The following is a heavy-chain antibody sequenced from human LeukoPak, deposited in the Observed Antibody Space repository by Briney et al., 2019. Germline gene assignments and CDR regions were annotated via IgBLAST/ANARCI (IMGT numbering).Heavy chain of an antibody. CDR3: AKDLLTTDRPNLGN. V-gene: IGHV3-30*02. J-gene: IGHJ4*02. CDR1: GFTFSSYG. CDR2: IRYDGSNK. D-gene: IGHD4-11*01. Sequence: GSLRLSCAASGFTFSSYGMHWVRQAPGKGLEWVAFIRYDGSNKYYADSVKGRFTISRDNSKNTLYLQMNSLRAEDTAVYYCAKDLLTTDRPNLGNWGQGTLVTVSS.